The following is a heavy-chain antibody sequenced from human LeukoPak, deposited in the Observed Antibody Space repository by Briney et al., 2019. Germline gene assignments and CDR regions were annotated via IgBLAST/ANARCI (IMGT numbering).Heavy chain of an antibody. CDR1: GFTFSDHY. CDR2: IYNSASNT. Sequence: GGSLRLSCAASGFTFSDHYMSWIRQTPGKGLEWVSYIYNSASNTYYADSVKGRFTISRDNARNVLYLQMNNLRVEDTAVYYCARGHYGLDVWGQGTTVTVSS. J-gene: IGHJ6*02. CDR3: ARGHYGLDV. V-gene: IGHV3-11*01.